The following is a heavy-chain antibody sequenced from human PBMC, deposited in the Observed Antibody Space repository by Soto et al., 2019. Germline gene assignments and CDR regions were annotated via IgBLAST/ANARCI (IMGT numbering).Heavy chain of an antibody. Sequence: QVHLVESGGGVVQPGRSLRLSCAASGFPFSAYGMHWVRQAPGKGLEWLAMIYYDGNNKYYAPSVEGRFTISRDNSKNTLYLQMNSRRVEDTAVYYCARVGGTVTSDYWGQGTLVIVSS. CDR2: IYYDGNNK. J-gene: IGHJ4*02. V-gene: IGHV3-33*01. D-gene: IGHD4-17*01. CDR3: ARVGGTVTSDY. CDR1: GFPFSAYG.